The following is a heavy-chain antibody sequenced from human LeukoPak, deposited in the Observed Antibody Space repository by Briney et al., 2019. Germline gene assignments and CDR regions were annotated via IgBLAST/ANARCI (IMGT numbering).Heavy chain of an antibody. V-gene: IGHV3-23*01. CDR2: ISESGGST. J-gene: IGHJ4*02. CDR1: GFTFSSYA. D-gene: IGHD4-17*01. CDR3: ARDLDYGATFDY. Sequence: GGSLRLSCAASGFTFSSYAMSWVRQAPGKGLEWVSSISESGGSTYYADSVKGRFTISRDNSKNTLYLQMNSLRAEDTAVYYCARDLDYGATFDYWGQGTLVTVSS.